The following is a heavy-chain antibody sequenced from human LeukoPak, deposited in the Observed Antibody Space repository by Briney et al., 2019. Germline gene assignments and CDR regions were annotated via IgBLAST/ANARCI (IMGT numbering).Heavy chain of an antibody. CDR2: INHSGST. CDR3: ARGDSSWYGKIAIRLRNFDY. V-gene: IGHV4-34*01. CDR1: AGSFSGYY. J-gene: IGHJ4*02. Sequence: SETLSLTCAVYAGSFSGYYWSWIRQPPGKGLEWIGEINHSGSTNYNPSLKSRVTISVDTSKNQFSLKLSSVTAADTAVYYCARGDSSWYGKIAIRLRNFDYWGQGTLVTVSS. D-gene: IGHD6-13*01.